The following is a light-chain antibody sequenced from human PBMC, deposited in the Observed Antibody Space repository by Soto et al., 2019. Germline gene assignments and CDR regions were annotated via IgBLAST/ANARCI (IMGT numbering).Light chain of an antibody. CDR1: NIGSKN. J-gene: IGLJ2*01. Sequence: SYELTQPLSVSVALGQTARITCGGNNIGSKNVHWYQQKPGQAPVLVIYRDYNRPSGIPERFSGSNSVNTATLSISRAQAGDEADYYCQVWDSSTHMVFGGGTKVTGL. CDR3: QVWDSSTHMV. V-gene: IGLV3-9*01. CDR2: RDY.